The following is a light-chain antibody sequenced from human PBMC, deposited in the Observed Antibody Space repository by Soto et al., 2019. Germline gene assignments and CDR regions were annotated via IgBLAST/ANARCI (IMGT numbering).Light chain of an antibody. V-gene: IGKV3-11*01. Sequence: EIVLTQSPATLSLSPGERATLSCRASLSVSSYLAWYNQKPGQAPRLLIYDASNRATGIPARFSGSGSATDFTVTISSLEPEDFAVYYCQQRSNGPPMYTFGQGTKLEIK. CDR1: LSVSSY. CDR2: DAS. J-gene: IGKJ2*01. CDR3: QQRSNGPPMYT.